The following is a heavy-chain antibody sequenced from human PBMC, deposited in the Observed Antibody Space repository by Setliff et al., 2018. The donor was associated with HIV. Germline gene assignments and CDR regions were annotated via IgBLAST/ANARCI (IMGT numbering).Heavy chain of an antibody. CDR2: INPRSGVT. CDR3: AREERYYDGKGALDY. D-gene: IGHD3-22*01. Sequence: GASVKVSCKSSGYTFSDHYIHWVRQAPGQGLQWMGWINPRSGVTKYTQKFQGRFIMTTDTTINTLYMELERLTSDDTALYYCAREERYYDGKGALDYWGQGMLVTVSS. J-gene: IGHJ4*02. CDR1: GYTFSDHY. V-gene: IGHV1-2*02.